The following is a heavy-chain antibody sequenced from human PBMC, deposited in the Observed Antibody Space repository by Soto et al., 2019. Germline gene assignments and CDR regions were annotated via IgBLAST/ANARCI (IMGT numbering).Heavy chain of an antibody. Sequence: EVQVVESGGGLVQPGGSLRLSCAVSGFTVSTNYMSWVRQAPGKGLEWVSVIYNDGSTYYSDPVKGRFTISRDKSKNTLYRQMNSLTADDTALYYCARGGSTWPGDYWGQGTLVTVSS. D-gene: IGHD6-6*01. CDR3: ARGGSTWPGDY. V-gene: IGHV3-66*01. CDR1: GFTVSTNY. J-gene: IGHJ4*02. CDR2: IYNDGST.